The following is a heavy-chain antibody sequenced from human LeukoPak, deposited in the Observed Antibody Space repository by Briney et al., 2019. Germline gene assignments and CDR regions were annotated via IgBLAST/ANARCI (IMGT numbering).Heavy chain of an antibody. CDR1: GGCFSGYY. D-gene: IGHD6-13*01. V-gene: IGHV4-34*01. CDR3: ARGHIAAAGTWFDP. J-gene: IGHJ5*02. CDR2: INHSGST. Sequence: SETLSLTCAVYGGCFSGYYWSWIRQPPGKGLEWIGEINHSGSTNYNPSLKSRVTISVDTSKNQCSLKLSSVTAADTAVYYCARGHIAAAGTWFDPWGQGTVVTVSS.